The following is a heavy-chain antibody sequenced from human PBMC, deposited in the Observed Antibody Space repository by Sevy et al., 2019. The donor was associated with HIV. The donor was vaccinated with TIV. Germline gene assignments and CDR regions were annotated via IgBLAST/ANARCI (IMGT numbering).Heavy chain of an antibody. Sequence: GGSLRLSCAASGFTFSNYGMHWVRQAPGKGLEWVAVISYDGSNKYYADSVKGRFTISRDNSKNTLYLQMNSLRAEDTAVYYCAKGKYGDYLSYFDYWGQGTLVTVSS. CDR3: AKGKYGDYLSYFDY. CDR1: GFTFSNYG. D-gene: IGHD4-17*01. V-gene: IGHV3-30*18. J-gene: IGHJ4*02. CDR2: ISYDGSNK.